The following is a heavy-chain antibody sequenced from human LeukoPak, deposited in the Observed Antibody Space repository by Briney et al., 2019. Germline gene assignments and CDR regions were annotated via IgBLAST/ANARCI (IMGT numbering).Heavy chain of an antibody. CDR1: GGSISSSSYY. CDR3: ARNDDFWSGYSDY. J-gene: IGHJ4*02. V-gene: IGHV4-39*01. D-gene: IGHD3-3*01. CDR2: IYYSGST. Sequence: SETLSLTCTVSGGSISSSSYYWGWIRQPPGKGLEWIGSIYYSGSTYYNPSLKSRVTISVDTSKNQFSLKLSSVTAADTAVYYCARNDDFWSGYSDYWGQGTLVTVSS.